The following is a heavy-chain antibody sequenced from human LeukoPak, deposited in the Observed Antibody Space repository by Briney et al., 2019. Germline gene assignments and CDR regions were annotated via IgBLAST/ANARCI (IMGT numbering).Heavy chain of an antibody. CDR3: ARAYSGYQFDY. J-gene: IGHJ4*02. V-gene: IGHV4-59*11. Sequence: SETLSLTCTVSGGSISSHYWSWIRQPPGKGLEWIGYIYYSGSTNYNPSLKSRVTISVDTSKNQFSLKLSSVTAADTAVYYCARAYSGYQFDYWGQGTLVTVSS. CDR2: IYYSGST. CDR1: GGSISSHY. D-gene: IGHD5-12*01.